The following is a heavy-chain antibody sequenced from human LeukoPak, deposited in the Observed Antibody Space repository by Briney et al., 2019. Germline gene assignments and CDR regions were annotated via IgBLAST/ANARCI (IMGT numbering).Heavy chain of an antibody. CDR2: INHSGST. V-gene: IGHV4-34*01. CDR1: GGSFSGYY. CDR3: ARGRVLNY. J-gene: IGHJ4*02. Sequence: PSETLSLTCAVYGGSFSGYYWSWIRQPPEKGLEWIGEINHSGSTNYNPSLKSRVTISVDTSKNQFSLKLSSVTAADTAVYYCARGRVLNYWGQGTLVTVSS.